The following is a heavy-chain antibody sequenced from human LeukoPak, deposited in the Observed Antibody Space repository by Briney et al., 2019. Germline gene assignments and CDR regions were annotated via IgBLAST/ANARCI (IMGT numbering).Heavy chain of an antibody. V-gene: IGHV3-21*01. J-gene: IGHJ1*01. CDR2: IDFTSRYI. Sequence: GGSLRLSCAASGFTFSSYSMNWVRQAPGKGLEWVSPIDFTSRYIYNADSVKGRSTTSRDNAKNSLDLQMNSLKVEDTAVYYCATPAAGPGAEYSLYWGQGTLVIVSS. D-gene: IGHD6-13*01. CDR3: ATPAAGPGAEYSLY. CDR1: GFTFSSYS.